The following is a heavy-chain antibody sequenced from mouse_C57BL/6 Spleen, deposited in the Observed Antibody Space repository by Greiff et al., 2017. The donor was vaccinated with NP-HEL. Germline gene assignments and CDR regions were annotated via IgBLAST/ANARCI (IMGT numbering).Heavy chain of an antibody. CDR2: IYPSDSET. J-gene: IGHJ3*01. CDR1: GYTFTSYW. CDR3: ARAALGTPRAY. V-gene: IGHV1-61*01. D-gene: IGHD3-1*01. Sequence: QVQLQQPGAELVRPGSSVKLSCKASGYTFTSYWMDWGKQRPGQGLEWIGNIYPSDSETHYNQKFKDKATLTVDKSSSTAYMQLSSLTSEDSAVYYCARAALGTPRAYWGQGTLVTVSA.